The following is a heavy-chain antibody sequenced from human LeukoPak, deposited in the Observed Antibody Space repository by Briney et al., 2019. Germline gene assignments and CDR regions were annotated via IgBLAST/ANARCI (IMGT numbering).Heavy chain of an antibody. CDR1: GFTFSSYA. J-gene: IGHJ4*02. CDR2: ISGSGGST. D-gene: IGHD3-10*01. Sequence: PGGSRRLSCAASGFTFSSYAMSWVRQAPGKGLEWVSAISGSGGSTYYADSVKGRFTISRDNSKNTLYLQMNSLRAEDTAVYYCAKDYRRSRSGFDYWGQGTLVTVSS. CDR3: AKDYRRSRSGFDY. V-gene: IGHV3-23*01.